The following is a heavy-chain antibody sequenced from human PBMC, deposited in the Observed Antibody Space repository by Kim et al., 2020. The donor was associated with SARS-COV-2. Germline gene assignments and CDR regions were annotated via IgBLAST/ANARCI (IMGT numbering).Heavy chain of an antibody. Sequence: GGSLRLSCAASGFTFTIYWMHWVRQAPGKGLMWVSRINTDGRTTNYADSVKGRFTISRDDARNTLYLQMDSLRAEDSAVYYCARAGSYRFDYWGQGTLVTVSS. CDR2: INTDGRTT. J-gene: IGHJ4*02. CDR1: GFTFTIYW. CDR3: ARAGSYRFDY. V-gene: IGHV3-74*01. D-gene: IGHD1-26*01.